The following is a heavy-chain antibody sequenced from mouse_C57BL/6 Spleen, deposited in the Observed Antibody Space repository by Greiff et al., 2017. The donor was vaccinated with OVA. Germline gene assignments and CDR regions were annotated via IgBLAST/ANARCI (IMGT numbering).Heavy chain of an antibody. CDR3: ARTYDGYPHWYFDV. Sequence: EVQLVESGGGLVKPGGSLKLSCAASGFTFSDYGMHWVRQAPEKGLEWVAYISSGSSTIYYADTVKGRFTISRDNAKNTLFLQMTSLRSEDTAMYYCARTYDGYPHWYFDVWGTGTTVTVSS. CDR1: GFTFSDYG. CDR2: ISSGSSTI. V-gene: IGHV5-17*01. J-gene: IGHJ1*03. D-gene: IGHD2-3*01.